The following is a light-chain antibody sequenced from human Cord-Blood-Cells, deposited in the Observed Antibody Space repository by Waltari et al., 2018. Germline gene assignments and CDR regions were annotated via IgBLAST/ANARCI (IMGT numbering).Light chain of an antibody. J-gene: IGLJ3*02. CDR2: DVS. CDR3: SSYTSSSTWV. Sequence: QSALTQPASVSGSPGQSITISCTVTSSDVGGYHYVSWYQQHPGKAPKRMIYDVSKRPSGVSNRFSGSKSGNTASLTISGLQAEDEADYYCSSYTSSSTWVFGGGTKLTVL. CDR1: SSDVGGYHY. V-gene: IGLV2-14*01.